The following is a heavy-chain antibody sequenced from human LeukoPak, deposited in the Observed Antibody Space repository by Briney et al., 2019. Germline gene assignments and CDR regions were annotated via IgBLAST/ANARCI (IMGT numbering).Heavy chain of an antibody. D-gene: IGHD3-22*01. V-gene: IGHV5-10-1*01. CDR2: IAPSDSYT. J-gene: IGHJ5*02. CDR3: VRQPPGVYDTTQNWFDP. CDR1: GYSFVSYW. Sequence: GESLKISCKGFGYSFVSYWITWVRQVPGKGLEWMGRIAPSDSYTNYNPSFEGHVTMSVEKSITTVYLQWSSLKASDTAMYYCVRQPPGVYDTTQNWFDPWGQGTLVTVSS.